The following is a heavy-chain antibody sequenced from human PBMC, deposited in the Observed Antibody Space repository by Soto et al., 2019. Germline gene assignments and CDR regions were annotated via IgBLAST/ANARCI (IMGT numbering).Heavy chain of an antibody. J-gene: IGHJ6*02. V-gene: IGHV3-53*01. CDR3: ARDPDSSGYYGMDV. Sequence: GGSLRLSCAASGFTVSSNYMSWVRQAPGKGLEWVSVIYSGGSTYYADSVKGRFTISRDNSKNTLYLQMNSLRAEDTAVYYCARDPDSSGYYGMDVWGQGTTVTVSS. D-gene: IGHD3-22*01. CDR2: IYSGGST. CDR1: GFTVSSNY.